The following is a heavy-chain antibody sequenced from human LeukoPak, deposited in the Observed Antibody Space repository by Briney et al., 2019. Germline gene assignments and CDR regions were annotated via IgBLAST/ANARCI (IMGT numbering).Heavy chain of an antibody. CDR1: GFTFSSYS. V-gene: IGHV3-21*04. J-gene: IGHJ4*02. CDR2: ISSSSSYI. D-gene: IGHD6-13*01. CDR3: ARTRSAGTAYFDY. Sequence: GGSLRLSCAASGFTFSSYSMNWVRQAPGKGLEWVSSISSSSSYIYYADSVEGRFTISRDNSKNTLYLQMNSLRAEDTAVYYCARTRSAGTAYFDYWGQGTLVTVSS.